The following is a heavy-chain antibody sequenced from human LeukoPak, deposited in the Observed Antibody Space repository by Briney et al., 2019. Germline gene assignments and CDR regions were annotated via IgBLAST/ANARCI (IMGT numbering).Heavy chain of an antibody. CDR1: GGSISSYY. V-gene: IGHV4-59*08. CDR3: ARHASPVGGRDKVIIYFDY. D-gene: IGHD3-16*01. J-gene: IGHJ4*02. Sequence: SETLSLTCTVSGGSISSYYWSWIRQPPGKGLEWIGYIYYSGSTNYNPSLKSRVTISVDTSKNQFSLKLSSVTAADTAVYYCARHASPVGGRDKVIIYFDYWGQGTLVTVSS. CDR2: IYYSGST.